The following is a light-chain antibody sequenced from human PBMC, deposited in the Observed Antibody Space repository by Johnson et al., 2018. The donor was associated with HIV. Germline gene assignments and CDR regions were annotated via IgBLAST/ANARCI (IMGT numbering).Light chain of an antibody. CDR2: DNN. CDR1: SSNSGNNY. J-gene: IGLJ1*01. CDR3: GTWDNSLSTGGV. V-gene: IGLV1-51*01. Sequence: QSVLTQPPSVSAAPGQKVTISCSGSSSNSGNNYVSWYQQLPGTAPKLLIYDNNKRPSGIPDRFSGSTSGTSATLGITGLQTGDEADYYCGTWDNSLSTGGVFGTGTKVTVL.